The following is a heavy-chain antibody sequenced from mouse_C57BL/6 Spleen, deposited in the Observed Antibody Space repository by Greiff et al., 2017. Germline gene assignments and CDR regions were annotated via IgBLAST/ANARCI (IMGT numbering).Heavy chain of an antibody. V-gene: IGHV3-6*01. CDR1: GYSITSGYY. CDR2: ISYDGSN. CDR3: ARGVPLYYYAMDY. Sequence: ESGPGLVKPSQSLSLTCSVTGYSITSGYYWNWIRQFPGNKLEWMGYISYDGSNNYNPSLKNRISITRDTSKNQFFLKLNSVTTEDTATYYCARGVPLYYYAMDYWGKGTSVTVSS. D-gene: IGHD6-1*01. J-gene: IGHJ4*01.